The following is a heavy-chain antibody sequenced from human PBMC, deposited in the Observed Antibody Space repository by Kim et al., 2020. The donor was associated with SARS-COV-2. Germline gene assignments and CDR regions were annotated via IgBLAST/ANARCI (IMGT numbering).Heavy chain of an antibody. CDR1: GFTFSSYW. CDR3: VKGDYYYYYGLDV. D-gene: IGHD4-17*01. Sequence: GGSLRLSCGASGFTFSSYWMNWVRQAPGKGLEWVANIKQDGSEKYYVDSVKGRFTISRDNAKNSLYLQMNSLRAEDTAVYYCVKGDYYYYYGLDVWGQGT. V-gene: IGHV3-7*01. CDR2: IKQDGSEK. J-gene: IGHJ6*02.